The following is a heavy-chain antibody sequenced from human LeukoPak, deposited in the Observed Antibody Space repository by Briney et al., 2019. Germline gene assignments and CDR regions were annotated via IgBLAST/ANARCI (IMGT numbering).Heavy chain of an antibody. J-gene: IGHJ2*01. CDR3: ARQYSNLGWYFDL. CDR1: GYTFTSYG. Sequence: ASVKVSCKASGYTFTSYGISWVRQASGQGLEWMGWISAYNCNTNYAQKLQGRVTMTTDTSTSTAYMELRSLRSDDTAVYYCARQYSNLGWYFDLWGRGTLVTVSS. V-gene: IGHV1-18*01. CDR2: ISAYNCNT. D-gene: IGHD4-11*01.